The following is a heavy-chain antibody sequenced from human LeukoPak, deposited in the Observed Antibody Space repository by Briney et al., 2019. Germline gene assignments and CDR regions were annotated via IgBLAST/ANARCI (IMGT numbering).Heavy chain of an antibody. CDR1: GYTFTGYY. D-gene: IGHD2-2*01. Sequence: ASVKVSCKASGYTFTGYYMHWVRQAPGQGLEWMGWINPNSGGTNYAQKFQGRVTMTRDTSISTAYMELSRLRSDDTAVYYCARERGRGYCSSTSCYGHGWFDPWGQGTLVTVSS. J-gene: IGHJ5*02. CDR2: INPNSGGT. V-gene: IGHV1-2*02. CDR3: ARERGRGYCSSTSCYGHGWFDP.